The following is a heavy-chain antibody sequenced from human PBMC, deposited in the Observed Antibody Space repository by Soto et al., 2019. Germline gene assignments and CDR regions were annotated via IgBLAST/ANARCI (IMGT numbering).Heavy chain of an antibody. V-gene: IGHV4-31*03. Sequence: SETLSLTCTVSGGYISSGGYYWSWIRQHPGKGLEWIGYIYYSGSTYYNPSLKSRVTISVDTSKNQFSLKLSSVTAADTAVYYCARGPGYQYYYYYYGMDVWVQGTTVTVSS. CDR1: GGYISSGGYY. CDR3: ARGPGYQYYYYYYGMDV. J-gene: IGHJ6*02. D-gene: IGHD5-18*01. CDR2: IYYSGST.